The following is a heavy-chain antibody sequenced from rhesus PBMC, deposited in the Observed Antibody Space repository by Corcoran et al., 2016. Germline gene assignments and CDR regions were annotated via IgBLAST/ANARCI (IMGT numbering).Heavy chain of an antibody. D-gene: IGHD6-13*01. V-gene: IGHV4-76*01. CDR2: MYGSSGST. Sequence: QVQLQESGPGLVKPSETLSLTCAVSGGSVSSGYDWSWIGQPPGKGLEWIGYMYGSSGSTKYNPSLKNRVTISKDTSKNQFSLKLSSVTAADTAVYYCARRIAAPPSYYFDYWGQGVLVTVSS. CDR3: ARRIAAPPSYYFDY. CDR1: GGSVSSGYD. J-gene: IGHJ4*01.